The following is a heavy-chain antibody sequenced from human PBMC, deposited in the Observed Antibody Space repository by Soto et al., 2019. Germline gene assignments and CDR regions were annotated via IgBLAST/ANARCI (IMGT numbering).Heavy chain of an antibody. V-gene: IGHV1-69*06. CDR2: IIPIFGTA. Sequence: SVKVSCKASGYTFSSYAISWVRQAPGQGLEWMGGIIPIFGTANYAQKFQGRVTITADKSTSTAYMELSSLRSEDTAVYYCARAPPTMYGGYVSRYFDYWGQGTLVTVSS. CDR3: ARAPPTMYGGYVSRYFDY. CDR1: GYTFSSYA. D-gene: IGHD5-12*01. J-gene: IGHJ4*02.